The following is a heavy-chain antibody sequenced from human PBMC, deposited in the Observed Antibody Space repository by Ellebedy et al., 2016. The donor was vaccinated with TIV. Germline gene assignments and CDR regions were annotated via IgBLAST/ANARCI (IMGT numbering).Heavy chain of an antibody. CDR2: ISAYNGNT. D-gene: IGHD3-10*01. J-gene: IGHJ6*02. Sequence: ASVKVSCKASGYTFTSYGISWVRQAPGQGLEWMGWISAYNGNTNYAQKLQGRVTMTTDTSTSTAYMELKSLRSDDTAVYYCAREFSALWFGESLSGMDVWGQGTTVTVSS. CDR1: GYTFTSYG. V-gene: IGHV1-18*01. CDR3: AREFSALWFGESLSGMDV.